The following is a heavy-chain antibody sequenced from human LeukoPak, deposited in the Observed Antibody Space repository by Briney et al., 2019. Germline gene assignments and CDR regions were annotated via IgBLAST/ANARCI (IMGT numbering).Heavy chain of an antibody. J-gene: IGHJ4*02. Sequence: GGSLRLSCAASRFTLSTYWMSWVRQAPGKGLEWVAHIKQDGSQEYYVDSVKGRFTISRDSAKNSLYLQMNSLRAEDTAVYYCARDRGALDYWGQGTLVTVSS. CDR2: IKQDGSQE. V-gene: IGHV3-7*01. CDR1: RFTLSTYW. CDR3: ARDRGALDY.